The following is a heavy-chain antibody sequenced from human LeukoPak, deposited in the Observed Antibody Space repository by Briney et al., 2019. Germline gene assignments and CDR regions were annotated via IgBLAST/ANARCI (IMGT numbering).Heavy chain of an antibody. CDR2: FDPEDGET. D-gene: IGHD2/OR15-2a*01. CDR3: ATGSGYGFLFEY. Sequence: GASVNVSCEVSAYTLTDLSMHWVRQAPGKGLEWMGGFDPEDGETIYAQNFQGRVTMTEDTSTDTAYMEVRSLRSEDTAVYYCATGSGYGFLFEYWGQGTLVTVSS. J-gene: IGHJ4*02. CDR1: AYTLTDLS. V-gene: IGHV1-24*01.